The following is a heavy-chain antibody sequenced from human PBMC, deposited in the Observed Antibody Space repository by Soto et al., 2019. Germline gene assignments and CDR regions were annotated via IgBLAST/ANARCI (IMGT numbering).Heavy chain of an antibody. D-gene: IGHD3-10*01. Sequence: SETLSLTCTVSGGSSSSGGYYWSWIRQHPGKGLEWIGYIYYSGSTYYNPSLKSRVTISVDTSKNQFSLKLSSVTAADTAVYYCAAYYYGSGSYPPGDNYYGMDVWGQGTTVTV. V-gene: IGHV4-31*03. CDR1: GGSSSSGGYY. CDR2: IYYSGST. CDR3: AAYYYGSGSYPPGDNYYGMDV. J-gene: IGHJ6*02.